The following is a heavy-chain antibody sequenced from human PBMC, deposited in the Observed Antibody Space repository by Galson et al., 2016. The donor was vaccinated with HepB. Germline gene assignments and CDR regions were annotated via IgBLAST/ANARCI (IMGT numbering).Heavy chain of an antibody. Sequence: SLRLSCAASGFTFSSYGMHWVRQAPGKGLEWVAAISYDGSHKYYEDSVTGRFTISRDNSKNTVYLQANSLRAEDTAVYYCGKRIPVAGSWGGGLDYWGQGTLVTVSS. CDR1: GFTFSSYG. V-gene: IGHV3-30*18. J-gene: IGHJ4*02. D-gene: IGHD6-19*01. CDR3: GKRIPVAGSWGGGLDY. CDR2: ISYDGSHK.